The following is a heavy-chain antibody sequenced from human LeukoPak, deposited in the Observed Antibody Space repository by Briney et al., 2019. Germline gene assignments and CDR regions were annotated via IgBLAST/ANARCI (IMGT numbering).Heavy chain of an antibody. D-gene: IGHD3-10*01. Sequence: ASVKVSFKASGYTFTSYYMHWVRQAPGQGLEWMGIINPSGGSTSYAQKFQGRVTMTRDTSTSTVYMELSSLRSEDTAVYYCARVTLGGSGSLNWFDPWGQGTLVTVSS. CDR2: INPSGGST. CDR1: GYTFTSYY. CDR3: ARVTLGGSGSLNWFDP. J-gene: IGHJ5*02. V-gene: IGHV1-46*01.